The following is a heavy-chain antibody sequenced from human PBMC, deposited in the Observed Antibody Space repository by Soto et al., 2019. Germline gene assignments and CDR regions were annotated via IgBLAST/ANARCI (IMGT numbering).Heavy chain of an antibody. Sequence: EVQLLQSGGGLVQPGGSLRLSCAASGFTFTSYSMTWVRQTPGKGLEWVAAVNPGGYSTYYADSVKGRFTISRDNSNKTLNPPMNRLGAGGPGLYYCAKNLRAGSGLGFEYRDQGTLVTVSS. CDR2: VNPGGYST. V-gene: IGHV3-23*01. CDR3: AKNLRAGSGLGFEY. J-gene: IGHJ4*02. CDR1: GFTFTSYS. D-gene: IGHD3-10*01.